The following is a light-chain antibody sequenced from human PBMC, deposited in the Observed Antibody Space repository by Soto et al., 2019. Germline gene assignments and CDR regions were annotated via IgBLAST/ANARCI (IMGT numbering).Light chain of an antibody. CDR2: RAS. J-gene: IGKJ4*01. CDR1: RSINVY. Sequence: DIQMTQSPSTLSASVGDRVTITCRASRSINVYLAWYQQKPGIAPKLLIYRASSLEGGVPSRFSGSGSGTEFTLTISILHPDDFATYSCQQYTIFPLTFGGGTRVEI. V-gene: IGKV1-5*03. CDR3: QQYTIFPLT.